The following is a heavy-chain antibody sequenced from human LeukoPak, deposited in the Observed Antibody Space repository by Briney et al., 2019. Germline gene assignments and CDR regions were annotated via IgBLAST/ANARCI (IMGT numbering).Heavy chain of an antibody. CDR1: GFTFSSYG. CDR2: IWYDGSNK. D-gene: IGHD5-12*01. CDR3: ARSTIDIVATGYFDY. J-gene: IGHJ4*02. Sequence: PGGSLRLSCAASGFTFSSYGMHWVRQAPGKGLEWVAVIWYDGSNKYYADSVKGRFTISRDNSKNTLYLQMNSLRAEDTAVYYCARSTIDIVATGYFDYWGQGTLVTVSS. V-gene: IGHV3-33*01.